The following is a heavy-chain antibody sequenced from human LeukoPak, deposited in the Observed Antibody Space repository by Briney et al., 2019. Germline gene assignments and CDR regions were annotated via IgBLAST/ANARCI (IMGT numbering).Heavy chain of an antibody. CDR2: INPNSGGT. D-gene: IGHD3-10*01. CDR3: ATYYYGSGSYYDY. V-gene: IGHV1-2*02. CDR1: GYTFTGYY. J-gene: IGHJ4*02. Sequence: ASVKVSCKASGYTFTGYYMHWVRQAPGQGLEWMGWINPNSGGTNYAQKFQGRVTMTRDTSISTAYMELSRLRSGDTAVYYCATYYYGSGSYYDYWGQGTLVTVSS.